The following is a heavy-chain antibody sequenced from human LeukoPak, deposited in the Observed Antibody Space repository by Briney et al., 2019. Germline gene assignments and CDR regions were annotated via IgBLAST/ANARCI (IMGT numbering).Heavy chain of an antibody. CDR3: ARCKFWSGLGVGAFDI. CDR1: GYSFTSYW. J-gene: IGHJ3*02. Sequence: RESLKISCKGSGYSFTSYWIGWVRQMPGKGLEWMGIIYPGDSDTRYSPSFQGQVTISADKSISTAYLQWSSLKASDTAMYYCARCKFWSGLGVGAFDIWGQGTMVTVSS. V-gene: IGHV5-51*01. D-gene: IGHD3-3*01. CDR2: IYPGDSDT.